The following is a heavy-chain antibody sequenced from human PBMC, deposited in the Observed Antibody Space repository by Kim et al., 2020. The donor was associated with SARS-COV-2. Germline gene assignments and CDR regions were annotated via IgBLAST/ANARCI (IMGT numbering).Heavy chain of an antibody. CDR1: GYTFTSYD. Sequence: ASVKVSCKASGYTFTSYDINWVRQATGQGLEWMGWMNPNSGNTGYAQKFQGRVTMTRNTSISTAYMELSSLRSEDTAVYYCARDVWGQYGMDVWGQGTTVTVSS. D-gene: IGHD3-16*01. J-gene: IGHJ6*02. CDR2: MNPNSGNT. CDR3: ARDVWGQYGMDV. V-gene: IGHV1-8*01.